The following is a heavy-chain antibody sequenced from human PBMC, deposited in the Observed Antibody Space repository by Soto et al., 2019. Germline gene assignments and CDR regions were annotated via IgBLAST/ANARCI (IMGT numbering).Heavy chain of an antibody. CDR2: ISAYNGNT. V-gene: IGHV1-18*01. D-gene: IGHD4-17*01. CDR1: GYSFTSYG. CDR3: AREIEDRRSAVTEFDY. Sequence: QVQLVQSGAEVKKPGASVKVSCKASGYSFTSYGISWVRQAPGQGLEWMGWISAYNGNTNYAQKLQGRVTMTTDTSTSTAYMELTSLRSDDTAVYYCAREIEDRRSAVTEFDYWGQGTLVTVSS. J-gene: IGHJ4*02.